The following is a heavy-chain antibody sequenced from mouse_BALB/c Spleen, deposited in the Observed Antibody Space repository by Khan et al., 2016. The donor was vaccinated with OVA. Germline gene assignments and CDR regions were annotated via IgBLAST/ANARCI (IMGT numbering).Heavy chain of an antibody. Sequence: VQLKESGPGLVKPSQSLSLTCTVTGYSITSGYGWNWIRQFPGNKLEWMGYIRYRGSTNYNPSLKSRISITRDTSKNQFFLQFNAVRTDDTATYYCARTARIKYWGQGTTLTVS. V-gene: IGHV3-1*02. CDR1: GYSITSGYG. D-gene: IGHD1-2*01. J-gene: IGHJ2*01. CDR3: ARTARIKY. CDR2: IRYRGST.